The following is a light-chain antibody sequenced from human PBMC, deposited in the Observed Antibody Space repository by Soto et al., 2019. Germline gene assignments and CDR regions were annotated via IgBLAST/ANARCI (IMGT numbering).Light chain of an antibody. Sequence: DIQMTQSPSTLSASVGDRVTITCRASQSISSWLAWYHQKPGKAPKLLIYDASSLESGVPSRFSGSGSGTEFTLPISSLQPDDFATYYCQQYNSYSVTFGQGTKVDIK. V-gene: IGKV1-5*01. CDR2: DAS. CDR1: QSISSW. CDR3: QQYNSYSVT. J-gene: IGKJ2*01.